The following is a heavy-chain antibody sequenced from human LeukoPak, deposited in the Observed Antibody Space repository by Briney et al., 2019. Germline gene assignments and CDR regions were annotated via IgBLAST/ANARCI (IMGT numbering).Heavy chain of an antibody. Sequence: GGSLTLSCEASGFSFSGYYMTWIRQPPGKGLEWIAYIKSGATTMYYADSVKGRFAISRDNNKNSLYLQMTSLRTEDTALYYCTKGSNTWPSLFDYWGQGTLVTVSS. V-gene: IGHV3-11*01. D-gene: IGHD2-2*02. CDR3: TKGSNTWPSLFDY. CDR1: GFSFSGYY. J-gene: IGHJ4*02. CDR2: IKSGATTM.